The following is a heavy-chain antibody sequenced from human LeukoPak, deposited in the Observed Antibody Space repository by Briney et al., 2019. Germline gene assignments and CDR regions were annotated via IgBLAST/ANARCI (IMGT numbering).Heavy chain of an antibody. Sequence: GGSLRLSCAASGFTFSSYAMSWVRQAPGKGLEWVSAISGSGGSTYYADSVKGRFTISRDNAKNSLYLQMNSLRAEDTAVYYCARSDYDSTPFDYWGQGTLVTVSS. CDR2: ISGSGGST. CDR3: ARSDYDSTPFDY. J-gene: IGHJ4*02. D-gene: IGHD3-3*01. CDR1: GFTFSSYA. V-gene: IGHV3-23*01.